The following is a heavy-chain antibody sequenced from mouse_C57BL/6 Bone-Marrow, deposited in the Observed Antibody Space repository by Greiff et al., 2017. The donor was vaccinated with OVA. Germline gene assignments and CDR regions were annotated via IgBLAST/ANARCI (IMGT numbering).Heavy chain of an antibody. D-gene: IGHD1-1*01. CDR2: IDPSDSET. CDR3: ARRGTTVVGDY. V-gene: IGHV1-52*01. Sequence: QVQLQQPGAELVRPGSSVKLSCKASGYTFTSYWMHWVKQRPIQGLEWIGNIDPSDSETHYNQKFKDKATLTVDKSSSTAYMQLSSLTSEDSAVYYCARRGTTVVGDYWGQGTTLTVSS. J-gene: IGHJ2*01. CDR1: GYTFTSYW.